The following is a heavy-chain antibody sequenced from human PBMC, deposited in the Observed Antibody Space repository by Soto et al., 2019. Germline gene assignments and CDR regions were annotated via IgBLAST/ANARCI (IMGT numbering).Heavy chain of an antibody. J-gene: IGHJ4*02. Sequence: QVQLVQSGAEVKKPGSSVMVSCKASGGTFSSYAISWVRQAPGQGLEWMGGIIPIFGTANYAQKFQGRVTITADESTSTAYMELSSLRSEDTAVYYCARGGVGYCSGGSCYSDYWGQGTLVTVSS. V-gene: IGHV1-69*01. CDR1: GGTFSSYA. D-gene: IGHD2-15*01. CDR3: ARGGVGYCSGGSCYSDY. CDR2: IIPIFGTA.